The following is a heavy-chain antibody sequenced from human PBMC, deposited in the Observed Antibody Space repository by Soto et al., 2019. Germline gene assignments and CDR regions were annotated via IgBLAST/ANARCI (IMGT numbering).Heavy chain of an antibody. J-gene: IGHJ6*03. CDR3: ARDRPNFPAPNSSSWYGGYYYTEV. CDR1: GGSTSSGGYS. CDR2: IYYSGST. D-gene: IGHD6-13*01. V-gene: IGHV4-31*03. Sequence: PSETLSLTCTVSGGSTSSGGYSWSWIRQHPGKDLEWIGYIYYSGSTYYNPSLKSRVTISVDTSKNQFSLKLSSVTAADTAVYYCARDRPNFPAPNSSSWYGGYYYTEVWGKGTTVTVSS.